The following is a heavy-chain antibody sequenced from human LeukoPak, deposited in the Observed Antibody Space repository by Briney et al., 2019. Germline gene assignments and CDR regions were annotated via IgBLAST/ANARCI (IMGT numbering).Heavy chain of an antibody. D-gene: IGHD3-3*01. CDR1: GGSISSGGYY. Sequence: SETLSLTCTVSGGSISSGGYYWSWIRQHPGKGLEWIGYIYYSGSTYYNPSLKSRVTISVDTSKNQFSLKLSSVTAADTAVYYCARGAPYYDFWSGYLSYYYYYGMDVWGQGTTVTVSS. J-gene: IGHJ6*02. CDR2: IYYSGST. V-gene: IGHV4-31*03. CDR3: ARGAPYYDFWSGYLSYYYYYGMDV.